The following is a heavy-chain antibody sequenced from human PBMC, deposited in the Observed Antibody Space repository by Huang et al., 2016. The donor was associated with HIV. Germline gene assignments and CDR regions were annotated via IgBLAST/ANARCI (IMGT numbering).Heavy chain of an antibody. Sequence: QITLKESGPTLVKPTQTLTLTCTFSGFSLTSRGVAVGWIRQPPGKALEWLALIYWDNEERSSPALKTRLTITKDTPKNEVVLTMTNMDPVDTATYYCVHRLRYGKWYVDYWGQGVLVTVSS. CDR2: IYWDNEE. V-gene: IGHV2-5*02. CDR3: VHRLRYGKWYVDY. J-gene: IGHJ4*02. D-gene: IGHD6-13*01. CDR1: GFSLTSRGVA.